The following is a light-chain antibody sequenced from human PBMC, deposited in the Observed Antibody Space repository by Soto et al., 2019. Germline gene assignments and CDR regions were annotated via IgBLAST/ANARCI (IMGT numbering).Light chain of an antibody. V-gene: IGKV3-15*01. CDR1: QSIRSN. J-gene: IGKJ3*01. CDR3: QQYNNWPPFT. Sequence: EIVMTQSPATLSVSPGERATLSCRASQSIRSNLAWYQQKPGQAPRLLTYGASTRATGIPARFSGSGSGTEFTLSITSLQSEDFAVYYCQQYNNWPPFTFGPGTKVEIK. CDR2: GAS.